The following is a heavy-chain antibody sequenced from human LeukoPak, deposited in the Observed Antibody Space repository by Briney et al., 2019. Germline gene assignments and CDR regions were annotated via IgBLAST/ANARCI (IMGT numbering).Heavy chain of an antibody. CDR1: GLIIDDYA. D-gene: IGHD5-24*01. Sequence: GGSLRLSCAASGLIIDDYAMHWVRQAPGKGLEWVSLISWDGGSTYYADSVKGRFTISRDNIKNSLYLQMNSLRAEDTALYYCAKDMKETDGSNSYYMDVWGKGTTVTVSS. V-gene: IGHV3-43D*03. CDR3: AKDMKETDGSNSYYMDV. CDR2: ISWDGGST. J-gene: IGHJ6*03.